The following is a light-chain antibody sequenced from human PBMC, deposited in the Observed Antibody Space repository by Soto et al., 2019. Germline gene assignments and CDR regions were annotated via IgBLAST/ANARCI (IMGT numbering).Light chain of an antibody. CDR2: NTY. Sequence: QSALTQPPSASGTPGQRVIISCSGSSSNLGSNSGNWYQQLPGTAPKLLIYNTYQRPLGVPDRFSGSKSGTSASLAISGLQSEDEGDYFCAAWDDSFNGPVFGGGTKLTVL. J-gene: IGLJ3*02. CDR3: AAWDDSFNGPV. CDR1: SSNLGSNS. V-gene: IGLV1-44*01.